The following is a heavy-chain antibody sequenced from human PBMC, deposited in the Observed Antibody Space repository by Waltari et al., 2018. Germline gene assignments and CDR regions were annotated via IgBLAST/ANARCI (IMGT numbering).Heavy chain of an antibody. J-gene: IGHJ4*02. D-gene: IGHD2-15*01. V-gene: IGHV4-4*02. Sequence: QMQLQESGPGLVKPSGTLSVTCTVSGDSMSSGDWWSWVRQSPEKGLEWIGQIQRSGRTHYNPSFESRVSISIDTSNNQFSLKVTSTTAADMAVYYCARDRGRGIYLDSWGRGTLVTVSA. CDR1: GDSMSSGDW. CDR2: IQRSGRT. CDR3: ARDRGRGIYLDS.